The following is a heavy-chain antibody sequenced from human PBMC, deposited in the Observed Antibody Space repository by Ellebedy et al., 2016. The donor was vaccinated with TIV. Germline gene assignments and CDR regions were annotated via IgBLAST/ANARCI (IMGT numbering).Heavy chain of an antibody. CDR3: ARVSGYSFGYFDY. D-gene: IGHD5-18*01. Sequence: SVKVSCKASGGTSNNYAINWVRQAPGQGLEWMGGIIAIFGTANYAQKFQGRVTITADESTSTVYMELSSLRSEDTAVYYCARVSGYSFGYFDYWGQGTLVTVSS. CDR2: IIAIFGTA. CDR1: GGTSNNYA. J-gene: IGHJ4*02. V-gene: IGHV1-69*13.